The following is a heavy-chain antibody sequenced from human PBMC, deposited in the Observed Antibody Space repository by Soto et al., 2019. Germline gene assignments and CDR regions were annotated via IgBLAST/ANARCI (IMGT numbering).Heavy chain of an antibody. D-gene: IGHD4-17*01. CDR1: GGSISSSSYY. Sequence: SETLSLTCTVSGGSISSSSYYWGWIRQPPGKGLEWIGRIYYSGSTNYNPSLKSRVTISVDTSKDQFSLKLSSVTAADTSVYYCARSGFTVTHDYWGQGTLVTVSS. CDR2: IYYSGST. J-gene: IGHJ4*02. CDR3: ARSGFTVTHDY. V-gene: IGHV4-39*01.